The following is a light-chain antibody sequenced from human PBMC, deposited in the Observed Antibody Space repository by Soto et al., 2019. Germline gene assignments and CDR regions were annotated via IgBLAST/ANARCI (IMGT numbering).Light chain of an antibody. CDR1: TSNIGAAYD. Sequence: QSVLTQPPSVSGAPGQRVTISCSGSTSNIGAAYDVQWYQHLPGTAPKLLIHGNSNRPSGVPDRFSGSRSGSSASLAITGLQADDEADYYCQSYDNRLSAVVFGGGTKLTVL. CDR2: GNS. V-gene: IGLV1-40*01. CDR3: QSYDNRLSAVV. J-gene: IGLJ2*01.